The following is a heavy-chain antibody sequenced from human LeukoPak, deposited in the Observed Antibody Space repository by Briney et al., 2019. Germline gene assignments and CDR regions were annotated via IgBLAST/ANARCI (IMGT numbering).Heavy chain of an antibody. V-gene: IGHV4-34*01. Sequence: PSETLSLTCAVYGGSFSGYYWSWIRQPPGKGLEWIGEINHSGSTNYNPSLKSRVTISKNQFSLKLSAVTAADTAVYYCARGWRWFGELIHWFDPWGQGTLVTVSS. CDR2: INHSGST. D-gene: IGHD3-10*01. CDR3: ARGWRWFGELIHWFDP. CDR1: GGSFSGYY. J-gene: IGHJ5*02.